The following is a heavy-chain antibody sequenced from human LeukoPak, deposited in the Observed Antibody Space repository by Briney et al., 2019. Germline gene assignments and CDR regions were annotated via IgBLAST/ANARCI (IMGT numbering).Heavy chain of an antibody. CDR3: VRGNSSGWFDY. CDR2: IYYSGST. J-gene: IGHJ4*02. Sequence: PSETLSLTCTVSGGSISSYYWGWIRQPPGKGLEWIGSIYYSGSTYYNPSLKSRVTISVDTSKNQFSLKLSSVTAADTAVYYCVRGNSSGWFDYWGQGTLVTVSS. D-gene: IGHD6-19*01. V-gene: IGHV4-39*01. CDR1: GGSISSYY.